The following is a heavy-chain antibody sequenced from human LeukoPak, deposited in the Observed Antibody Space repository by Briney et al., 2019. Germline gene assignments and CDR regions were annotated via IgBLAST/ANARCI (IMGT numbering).Heavy chain of an antibody. Sequence: SETLSLTCTVSGGSISNYYRSWIRQPPGKGLEWIGYIYYSGSTSYNPSLKSRVTISVDTSKNQFSLKLRSVTAADTAVYYCVRRTRAFDIWGQGTMVTVSS. D-gene: IGHD1-7*01. CDR1: GGSISNYY. J-gene: IGHJ3*02. CDR3: VRRTRAFDI. CDR2: IYYSGST. V-gene: IGHV4-59*08.